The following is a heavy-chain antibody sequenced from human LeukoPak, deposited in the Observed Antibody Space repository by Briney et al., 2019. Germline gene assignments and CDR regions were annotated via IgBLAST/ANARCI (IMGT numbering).Heavy chain of an antibody. Sequence: SETLSLTCAVSGGSISNYYWSWIRQPPGKELEWIGYIYYSGTSNYNPSLKSRVTISVDASKNQFSLKLSSVTAADTAVYYCARAPGVVTSFDYWGQGTLVSVSS. CDR1: GGSISNYY. CDR3: ARAPGVVTSFDY. J-gene: IGHJ4*02. D-gene: IGHD4-23*01. V-gene: IGHV4-59*01. CDR2: IYYSGTS.